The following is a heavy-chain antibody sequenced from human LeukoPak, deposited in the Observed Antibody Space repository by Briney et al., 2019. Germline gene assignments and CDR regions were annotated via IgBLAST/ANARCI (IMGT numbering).Heavy chain of an antibody. CDR2: IYYSGST. Sequence: SETLSLTCTVSGGSISSYYWSWIRQPPGKGLEWIGYIYYSGSTNYNPSLKSRVTISVDTSKNQFSLKLSSVTAADTAVYYCARRGGGGDLDYWGQGTLVTVSS. CDR3: ARRGGGGDLDY. J-gene: IGHJ4*02. CDR1: GGSISSYY. D-gene: IGHD3-16*01. V-gene: IGHV4-59*08.